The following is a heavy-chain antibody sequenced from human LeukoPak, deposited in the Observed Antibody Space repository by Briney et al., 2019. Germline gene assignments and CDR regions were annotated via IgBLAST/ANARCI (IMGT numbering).Heavy chain of an antibody. CDR1: GYTFTSYG. CDR2: ISAYNGNT. CDR3: ARDDPALLWFGESYYGMDV. J-gene: IGHJ6*02. V-gene: IGHV1-18*01. Sequence: ASVKVSCKASGYTFTSYGISWVRQAPGQGLEWMGWISAYNGNTNYAQKLQGRVTMTTDTSTSTAYMELRSLRSDDTAVYYCARDDPALLWFGESYYGMDVWGQGATVTVSS. D-gene: IGHD3-10*01.